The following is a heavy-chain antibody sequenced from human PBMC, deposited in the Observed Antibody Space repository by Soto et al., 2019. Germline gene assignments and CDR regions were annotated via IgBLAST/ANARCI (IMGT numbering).Heavy chain of an antibody. V-gene: IGHV3-21*01. CDR2: IRGFSPYT. D-gene: IGHD2-15*01. Sequence: PGGSLRLSCVASGFTFRSYTMNWVRQAPGKGLEWVSAIRGFSPYTFYAGSVKGRFTISRDNAKNSLYLQMNSLRAEDTAVYYCARDRGYDAHDYYYNAMDVWGQGTMVTVSS. CDR1: GFTFRSYT. CDR3: ARDRGYDAHDYYYNAMDV. J-gene: IGHJ6*02.